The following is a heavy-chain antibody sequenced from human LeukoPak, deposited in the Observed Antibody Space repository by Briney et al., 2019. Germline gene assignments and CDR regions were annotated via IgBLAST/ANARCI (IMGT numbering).Heavy chain of an antibody. D-gene: IGHD3-10*01. J-gene: IGHJ3*02. V-gene: IGHV3-7*01. Sequence: PGGSLRLSCAASGFTFSSYWMSWVRQAPGKGLEWVANIKQDGSEKYYVNSVKGRFTISRDNAKNTLYLQMNSLRAEDTAVYYCARVMVRGVIDAFDIWGQGTMVTVSS. CDR1: GFTFSSYW. CDR2: IKQDGSEK. CDR3: ARVMVRGVIDAFDI.